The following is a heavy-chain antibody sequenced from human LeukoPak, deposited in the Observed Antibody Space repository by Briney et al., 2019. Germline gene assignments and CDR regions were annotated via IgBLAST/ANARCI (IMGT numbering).Heavy chain of an antibody. J-gene: IGHJ6*03. CDR1: GGSISSGGYY. CDR3: ARGPYCSSTSCYIPYYYYMDV. Sequence: PSETLSLTCTVSGGSISSGGYYWSWIRQHLGKGLEWIGYIYYSGSTYYNPSLKSRVTISVDTSKNQFSLKLSSVTAADTAVYYCARGPYCSSTSCYIPYYYYMDVWGKGTTVTVSS. D-gene: IGHD2-2*02. CDR2: IYYSGST. V-gene: IGHV4-31*03.